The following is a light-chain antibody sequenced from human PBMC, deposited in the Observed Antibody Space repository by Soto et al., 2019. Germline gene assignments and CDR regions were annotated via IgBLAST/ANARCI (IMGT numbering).Light chain of an antibody. CDR3: LQVYSFPRT. J-gene: IGKJ1*01. CDR2: AAS. Sequence: DIQMTQSPSSVSASVGDRITITCRASQGIDGRFAWSQQKPGKAPQYLIQAASILQSGVPSRFSGSGSGTEFILTINNLQPEDFASYFCLQVYSFPRTFGLGTKVEI. CDR1: QGIDGR. V-gene: IGKV1-12*01.